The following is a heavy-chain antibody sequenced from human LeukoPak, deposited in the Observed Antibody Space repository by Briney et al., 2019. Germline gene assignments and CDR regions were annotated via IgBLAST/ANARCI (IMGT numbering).Heavy chain of an antibody. J-gene: IGHJ6*02. D-gene: IGHD5-18*01. Sequence: SVKVSCKASGGTFSSYAISWVRQAPGQGLEWMGRIIPIFGIANYAQKFQGRVTITADKSTSTAYMELSSLRSEDTAVCYCARIPDTGYYYGMDVWGQGTTVTVSS. V-gene: IGHV1-69*04. CDR1: GGTFSSYA. CDR3: ARIPDTGYYYGMDV. CDR2: IIPIFGIA.